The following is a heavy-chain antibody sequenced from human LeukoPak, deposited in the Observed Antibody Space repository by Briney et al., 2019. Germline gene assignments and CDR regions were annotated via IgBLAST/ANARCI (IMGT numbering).Heavy chain of an antibody. V-gene: IGHV3-48*01. CDR1: GFTFSSYS. CDR2: ISSSSDSI. Sequence: GGSLRLSCAASGFTFSSYSMNWVRQAPGKGLEWVPYISSSSDSIYYADSVKGRLTLSRDNAKNSVYLQMNSLRAEDTAVYYCTRDEGATVATYRFDFWGRGTLVTVSS. CDR3: TRDEGATVATYRFDF. J-gene: IGHJ4*02. D-gene: IGHD4-23*01.